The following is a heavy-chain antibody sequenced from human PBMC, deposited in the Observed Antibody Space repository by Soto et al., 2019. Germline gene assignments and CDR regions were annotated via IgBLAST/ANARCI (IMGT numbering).Heavy chain of an antibody. CDR3: ASNFGSGSYYNDYYYYYYMDV. V-gene: IGHV4-59*12. CDR1: GYSISSFY. Sequence: SETLSLTCTVSGYSISSFYWSWIRQAPGKGLEWIGYVYYSGSTNYNPSLESRVAISIDTSKSQFFLKLSSVTAADTAVYYCASNFGSGSYYNDYYYYYYMDVWGKGTTVTVSS. J-gene: IGHJ6*03. CDR2: VYYSGST. D-gene: IGHD3-10*01.